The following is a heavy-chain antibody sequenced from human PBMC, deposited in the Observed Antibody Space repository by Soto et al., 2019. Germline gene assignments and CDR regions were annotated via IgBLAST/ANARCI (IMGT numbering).Heavy chain of an antibody. D-gene: IGHD3-10*01. CDR1: GFTFNNYA. V-gene: IGHV3-23*01. CDR2: ISGRGGSGSGGRT. Sequence: GGSLRLSCAASGFTFNNYAMNWVRQAPGKRLEWVSGISGRGGSGSGGRTCYGDSVKGRFTISRDISKNTLDLQMNSLRVEDTATYYCAKDLGRGVGYGMDVWGQGTTVTVSS. J-gene: IGHJ6*02. CDR3: AKDLGRGVGYGMDV.